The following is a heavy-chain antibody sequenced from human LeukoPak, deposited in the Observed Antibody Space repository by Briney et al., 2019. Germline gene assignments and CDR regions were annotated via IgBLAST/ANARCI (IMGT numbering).Heavy chain of an antibody. CDR1: GGTLSSYT. J-gene: IGHJ4*02. CDR3: ARVLCTSPNCYMGIDY. CDR2: IIPILGVA. Sequence: SVKVSCKASGGTLSSYTISWVRQAPGQGREWMGRIIPILGVANYDQTFQGRVTLTADKSTSTAYLELSRLRSEDTAVYYCARVLCTSPNCYMGIDYWGQGTRVTVSS. D-gene: IGHD2-2*02. V-gene: IGHV1-69*02.